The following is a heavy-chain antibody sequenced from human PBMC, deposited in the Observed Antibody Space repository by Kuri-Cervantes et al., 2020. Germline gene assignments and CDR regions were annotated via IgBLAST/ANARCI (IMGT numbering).Heavy chain of an antibody. D-gene: IGHD2-2*01. CDR3: ARVLGYCSSTSCYSYYYYYGMDV. J-gene: IGHJ6*02. CDR2: MNPNSGNT. V-gene: IGHV1-8*01. CDR1: GYTFTSYD. Sequence: ASVKVSCKASGYTFTSYDINWVRQATGQGLEWMGRMNPNSGNTGYAQKFQGRVTMTRNTSISTAYMELSSLRSEDTAVYYCARVLGYCSSTSCYSYYYYYGMDVWGQGTTVTVSS.